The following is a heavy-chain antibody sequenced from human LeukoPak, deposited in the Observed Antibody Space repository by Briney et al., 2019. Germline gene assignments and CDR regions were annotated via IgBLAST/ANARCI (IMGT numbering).Heavy chain of an antibody. CDR3: ARDSSGWYHWFDP. V-gene: IGHV1-18*04. CDR2: ISAYNGNT. Sequence: PGASVKVSCKASGYTFTGYYMHWVRQAPGQGLEWMGWISAYNGNTNYAQKLQGRVTMTTDTSTSTAYMELRSLGSDDTAVYYCARDSSGWYHWFDPWGQGTLVTVSS. J-gene: IGHJ5*02. CDR1: GYTFTGYY. D-gene: IGHD6-19*01.